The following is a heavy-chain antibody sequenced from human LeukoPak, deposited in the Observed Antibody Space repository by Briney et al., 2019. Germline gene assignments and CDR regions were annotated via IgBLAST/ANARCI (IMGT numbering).Heavy chain of an antibody. D-gene: IGHD3-16*01. CDR2: IYYSGST. CDR3: ARDPSVMITFGGAPI. CDR1: GGSISSGGYF. V-gene: IGHV4-31*03. J-gene: IGHJ4*02. Sequence: SETLSLTCTVSGGSISSGGYFWSWIRQHPGKGLEWIGYIYYSGSTYYNPSLKSRVSISVDTSKNQFSLKLSSVTAADTAAYYCARDPSVMITFGGAPIWGQGTLVTVSS.